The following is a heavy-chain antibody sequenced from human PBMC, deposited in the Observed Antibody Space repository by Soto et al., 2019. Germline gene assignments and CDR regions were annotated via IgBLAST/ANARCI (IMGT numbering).Heavy chain of an antibody. V-gene: IGHV3-30-3*01. Sequence: PGGSLRLSCAASGFTFSSYAMHWVRQAPGKGLEWVAVISYDGSNKYYADSVKGRFTISRDNSKNTLYLQMNSLRAEDTAVYYCARGLARGGWYPHLYYYYYGMDVWGQVTTVTVS. D-gene: IGHD6-19*01. J-gene: IGHJ6*01. CDR2: ISYDGSNK. CDR3: ARGLARGGWYPHLYYYYYGMDV. CDR1: GFTFSSYA.